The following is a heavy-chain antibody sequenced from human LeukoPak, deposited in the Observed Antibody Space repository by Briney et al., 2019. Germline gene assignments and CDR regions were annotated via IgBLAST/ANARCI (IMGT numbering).Heavy chain of an antibody. D-gene: IGHD6-13*01. CDR1: GFTFSDYY. Sequence: GGSLRLSCAASGFTFSDYYMSWIRQAPGKGLEWVSYISSSGSTIYYADSVKGRFTISRDNAKNSLYLQMNSLRAEDTAVYYCARYSSSWYVDAFDIWGQGTMVTVSS. CDR3: ARYSSSWYVDAFDI. V-gene: IGHV3-11*01. J-gene: IGHJ3*02. CDR2: ISSSGSTI.